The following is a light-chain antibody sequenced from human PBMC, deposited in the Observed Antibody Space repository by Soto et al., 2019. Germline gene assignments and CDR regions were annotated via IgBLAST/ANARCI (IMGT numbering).Light chain of an antibody. CDR3: CSYAGSYTHV. CDR1: SSDIGGYNY. J-gene: IGLJ1*01. CDR2: DAI. V-gene: IGLV2-11*01. Sequence: QSVLTQPRSVSGSPGQSVTISCTGTSSDIGGYNYVSWYQQHPGKAPKLMIYDAIKRPSGVPDRFSGSKSGNTASLTIYGLQAEDEADYYCCSYAGSYTHVFGTGTKVTVL.